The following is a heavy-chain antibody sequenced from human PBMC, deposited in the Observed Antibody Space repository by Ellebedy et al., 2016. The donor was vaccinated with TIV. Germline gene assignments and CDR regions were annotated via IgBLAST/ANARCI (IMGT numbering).Heavy chain of an antibody. Sequence: GESLKISCVASGFTFSSYEMNWVRQAPGKGLEWVSWSRGGVNSMYYADSVKGRFTISRDNAKNSLYLQMNSLTADDTAIYYCAIEIAGPYYFDYWGQGTLVTISS. CDR2: SRGGVNSM. D-gene: IGHD2-15*01. CDR3: AIEIAGPYYFDY. J-gene: IGHJ4*02. CDR1: GFTFSSYE. V-gene: IGHV3-48*03.